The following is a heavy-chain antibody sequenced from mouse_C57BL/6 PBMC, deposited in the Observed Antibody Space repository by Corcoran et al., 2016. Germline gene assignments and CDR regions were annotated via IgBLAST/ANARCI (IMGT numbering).Heavy chain of an antibody. CDR2: INTYSGVP. V-gene: IGHV9-3*01. D-gene: IGHD1-1*01. CDR3: ARNGHWYSDV. J-gene: IGHJ1*03. CDR1: GYTFTTYG. Sequence: QIQLVQSGPELKKPGETVKISCKASGYTFTTYGMSWVKQAPGKGLKWMGWINTYSGVPTYADDFKGRFAFSLETSASTAYLQINNLKNEDTATYFWARNGHWYSDVWGTGTTVTVSS.